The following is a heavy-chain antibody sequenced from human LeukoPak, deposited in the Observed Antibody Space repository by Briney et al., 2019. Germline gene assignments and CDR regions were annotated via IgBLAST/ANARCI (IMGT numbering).Heavy chain of an antibody. V-gene: IGHV3-11*04. Sequence: PGGSLRLSCAASGFTFSDYYMSWIRQAPGKGLEWVSYISSSGSTIYYADSVKGRFTISRDNAKNSLYLQMNSLRAEDTAVYYCARDRVVVAALNYYYYMDVWGKGTTVTVSS. D-gene: IGHD2-15*01. J-gene: IGHJ6*03. CDR2: ISSSGSTI. CDR3: ARDRVVVAALNYYYYMDV. CDR1: GFTFSDYY.